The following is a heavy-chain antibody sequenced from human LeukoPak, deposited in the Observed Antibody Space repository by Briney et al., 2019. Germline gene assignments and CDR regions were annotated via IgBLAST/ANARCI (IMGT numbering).Heavy chain of an antibody. J-gene: IGHJ1*01. D-gene: IGHD6-13*01. CDR3: ARDSSSWASQYFQH. CDR2: ISAYNGNT. V-gene: IGHV1-18*01. Sequence: GASVKVSCKASGYTFTNYGLSWVRQAPGQGLEWMGWISAYNGNTKYAQNLQGRVTMTTDTSTSTTYMELSRLRSDDTAVYYCARDSSSWASQYFQHWGQGTLVTVSS. CDR1: GYTFTNYG.